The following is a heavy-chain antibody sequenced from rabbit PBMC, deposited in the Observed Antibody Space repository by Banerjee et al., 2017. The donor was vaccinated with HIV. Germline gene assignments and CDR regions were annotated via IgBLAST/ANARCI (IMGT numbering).Heavy chain of an antibody. Sequence: QSLEESGGDLVKPGASLTLTCTASGFSFSSNAMCWVRQAPGKGLEWIACMDAGSSGSTHYASWAKGRFTISKTSSTTVTLQMTSLTAADTATYFCARYTAGWGWLDLWGQGTLVTVS. CDR2: MDAGSSGST. CDR1: GFSFSSNA. J-gene: IGHJ5*01. D-gene: IGHD4-2*01. CDR3: ARYTAGWGWLDL. V-gene: IGHV1S40*01.